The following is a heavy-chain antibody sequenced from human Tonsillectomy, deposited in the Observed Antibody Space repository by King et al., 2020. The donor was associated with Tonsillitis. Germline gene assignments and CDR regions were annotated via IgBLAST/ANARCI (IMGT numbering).Heavy chain of an antibody. Sequence: QLVQSGAEVKKPGASVKVSCKASGYTFTSYGLIWVRQAPGQGLEWMGWISTYNGNTKYAQNLQGRVTMTTDTSTSTAYMELRSLRSDDTAVYYCARVQDDFNFYFDYWGQGTLVTVSS. D-gene: IGHD3-3*01. V-gene: IGHV1-18*01. CDR2: ISTYNGNT. CDR1: GYTFTSYG. J-gene: IGHJ4*02. CDR3: ARVQDDFNFYFDY.